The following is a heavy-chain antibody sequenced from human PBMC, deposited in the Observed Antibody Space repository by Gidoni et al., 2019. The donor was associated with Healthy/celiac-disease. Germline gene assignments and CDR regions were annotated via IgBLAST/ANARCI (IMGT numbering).Heavy chain of an antibody. D-gene: IGHD2-2*01. J-gene: IGHJ6*02. CDR3: ARDCSSTSCNYYYYYGMDV. V-gene: IGHV1-18*01. CDR1: GYTFTSYG. CDR2: ISAYNGNT. Sequence: QVQLLQSGAEVQKPGASVKVSCKASGYTFTSYGISWVRQAPGQGLEWMGWISAYNGNTNYAQKLQGRVTMTTDTSTSTAYMELRSLRSDDTAVYYCARDCSSTSCNYYYYYGMDVWGQGTTVTVSS.